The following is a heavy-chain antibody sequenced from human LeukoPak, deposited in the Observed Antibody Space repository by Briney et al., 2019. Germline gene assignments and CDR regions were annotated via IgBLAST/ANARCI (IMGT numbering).Heavy chain of an antibody. Sequence: SQTLSLTCTVSGGSIRSGSYCRSWIRHPAGKGLEWVGRIYISGSTNYNPSLTSRCTRSVDASNNQFSLKLSSVTAADTAVYYCARDGTYYYDSSGPPTNFDIWGQGTMVTNSS. J-gene: IGHJ3*02. CDR1: GGSIRSGSYC. V-gene: IGHV4-61*02. D-gene: IGHD3-22*01. CDR3: ARDGTYYYDSSGPPTNFDI. CDR2: IYISGST.